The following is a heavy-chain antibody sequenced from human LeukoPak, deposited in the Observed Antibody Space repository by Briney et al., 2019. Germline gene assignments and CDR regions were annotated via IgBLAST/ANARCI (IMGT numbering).Heavy chain of an antibody. CDR1: GYTFTRYY. J-gene: IGHJ6*03. D-gene: IGHD3-3*01. CDR3: ARGDREDYDFWSGYPQPMDV. CDR2: INPSGGDT. Sequence: ASVKVSCKASGYTFTRYYMHWLRQAPGQGLEWMGIINPSGGDTTYARKFQGRVTMTRDMSTSTVYMGLSSLISEDTAVYYCARGDREDYDFWSGYPQPMDVWGKGTTVTVSS. V-gene: IGHV1-46*01.